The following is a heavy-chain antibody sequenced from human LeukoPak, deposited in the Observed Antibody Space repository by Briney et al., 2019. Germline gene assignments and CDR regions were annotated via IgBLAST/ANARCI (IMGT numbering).Heavy chain of an antibody. Sequence: SETLSLTCTVSGGSISSGGYFWSWIRQPPGKGLEWIGHIYHSGGTYYNPSLKSRVTISVDRSKNQFSLKLSSVTAADTAVYYCARASLGYFDYWGQGTLVTVSS. J-gene: IGHJ4*02. CDR1: GGSISSGGYF. CDR3: ARASLGYFDY. CDR2: IYHSGGT. V-gene: IGHV4-30-2*01.